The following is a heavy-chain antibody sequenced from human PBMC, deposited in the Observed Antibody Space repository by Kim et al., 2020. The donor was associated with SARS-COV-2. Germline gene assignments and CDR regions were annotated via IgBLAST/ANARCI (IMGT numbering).Heavy chain of an antibody. V-gene: IGHV3-21*01. J-gene: IGHJ6*02. D-gene: IGHD6-13*01. CDR1: GFTFSSYS. CDR2: ISSSSSYI. Sequence: GGSLRLSCAASGFTFSSYSMNWVRQAPGKGLEWVSSISSSSSYIYYADSVKGRFTISRDNAKNSLYLQMNSLRAEDTAVYYCASRGGTSSSIYYYYGMDAWGQGTTVTVPS. CDR3: ASRGGTSSSIYYYYGMDA.